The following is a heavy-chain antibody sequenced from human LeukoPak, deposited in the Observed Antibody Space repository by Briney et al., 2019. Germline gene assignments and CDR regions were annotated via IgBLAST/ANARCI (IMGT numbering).Heavy chain of an antibody. CDR3: AREFRVVMTAFLDY. Sequence: ASVKVSCKASGGTFSSYAISWVRQAPGQGLEWMGGIIPIFGTANYAQKFQGRVTITADKSTGTAYMELSSLRSEDTAVYFCAREFRVVMTAFLDYWGQGTLVIVSS. J-gene: IGHJ4*02. CDR1: GGTFSSYA. CDR2: IIPIFGTA. V-gene: IGHV1-69*06. D-gene: IGHD2-21*02.